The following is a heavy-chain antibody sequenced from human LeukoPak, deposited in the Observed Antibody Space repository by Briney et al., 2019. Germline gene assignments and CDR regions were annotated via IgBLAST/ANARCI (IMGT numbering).Heavy chain of an antibody. J-gene: IGHJ5*02. V-gene: IGHV4-59*01. CDR3: TKVLRGYRDYGA. CDR2: IQRIDNT. D-gene: IGHD5-12*01. Sequence: PSETLSPTCAVSGASISGSYWSWIRQPPGKGLEYIGYIQRIDNTNYNPPLKSRVTMTLDTSKDQFSLRLSSVTDADTAIYYCTKVLRGYRDYGAWGQGTLVTVSS. CDR1: GASISGSY.